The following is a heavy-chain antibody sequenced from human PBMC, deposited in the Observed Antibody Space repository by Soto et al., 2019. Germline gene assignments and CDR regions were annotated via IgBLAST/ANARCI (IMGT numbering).Heavy chain of an antibody. V-gene: IGHV3-74*01. Sequence: EVQLVESGAGLVQPGGSLRLSCAASGFTFSSYWMHWVRQAPGKGLVWVSRINSDGSSTSYAGSVKGRFTISRDNAKNTLYQQMNSLRAEDTSVYYCVRTSLVVAAATREDYWRQGTLVPVSS. CDR2: INSDGSST. J-gene: IGHJ4*02. CDR3: VRTSLVVAAATREDY. D-gene: IGHD2-15*01. CDR1: GFTFSSYW.